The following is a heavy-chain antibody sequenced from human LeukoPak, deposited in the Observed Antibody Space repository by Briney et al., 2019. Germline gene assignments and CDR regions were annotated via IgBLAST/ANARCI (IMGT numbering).Heavy chain of an antibody. Sequence: GRSLRLSCAASGFTFSSYAMHWVRQGPGKGLEWVAVIFYDGNNKYYADSVKGRSTISRDNSKNTLYLQMNSLRAEDTAVYYCIRVGALSDFDYWGQGTLVTVSS. CDR1: GFTFSSYA. J-gene: IGHJ4*02. CDR2: IFYDGNNK. V-gene: IGHV3-30-3*01. D-gene: IGHD1-26*01. CDR3: IRVGALSDFDY.